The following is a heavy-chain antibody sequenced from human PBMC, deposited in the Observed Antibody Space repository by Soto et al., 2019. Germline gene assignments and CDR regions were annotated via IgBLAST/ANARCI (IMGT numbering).Heavy chain of an antibody. D-gene: IGHD1-20*01. CDR2: ISSGSSTI. CDR3: ASGLITGSRNYYYYYMDV. V-gene: IGHV3-48*01. Sequence: GGSLRLSCAASGFTFSSYSMNWVRQAPGKGLEWVSYISSGSSTIYYADSVKGRFTISRDNAKNSPYLQMNSLRAEDSAVYYCASGLITGSRNYYYYYMDVWGKGTTVTVFS. CDR1: GFTFSSYS. J-gene: IGHJ6*03.